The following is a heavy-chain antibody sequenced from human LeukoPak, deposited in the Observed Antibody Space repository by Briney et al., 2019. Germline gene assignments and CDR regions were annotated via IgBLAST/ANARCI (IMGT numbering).Heavy chain of an antibody. Sequence: SETLSLTCTVSDDSISSYYWSWIRQPPGKGLEWIGYRYYSGSTNSNPSLKSRVTISVDTSKNQFSLKLSSVTAADTAVYYCARRHYDFWSGYGYFDYWGQGTLVTVSS. CDR3: ARRHYDFWSGYGYFDY. CDR1: DDSISSYY. D-gene: IGHD3-3*01. V-gene: IGHV4-59*08. CDR2: RYYSGST. J-gene: IGHJ4*02.